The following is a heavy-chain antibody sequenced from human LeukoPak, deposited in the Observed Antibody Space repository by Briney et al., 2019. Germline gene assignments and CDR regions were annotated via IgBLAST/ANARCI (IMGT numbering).Heavy chain of an antibody. V-gene: IGHV3-21*01. CDR1: GFTFSSYS. Sequence: GGCLGLSCAASGFTFSSYSMNWVRQASGKGLECVSSIISSSSYIYCADSVKGRFTISRDNATYSLYLQMNSLRAEDTAVYYCERERMATIAVDYWGQGTLVTVSS. J-gene: IGHJ4*02. CDR2: IISSSSYI. CDR3: ERERMATIAVDY. D-gene: IGHD5-24*01.